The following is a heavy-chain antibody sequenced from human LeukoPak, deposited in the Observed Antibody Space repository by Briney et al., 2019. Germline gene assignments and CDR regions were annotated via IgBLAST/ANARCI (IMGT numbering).Heavy chain of an antibody. J-gene: IGHJ4*02. CDR2: INHSGST. D-gene: IGHD2-8*01. CDR1: GGSFSGYY. Sequence: SETLSLTCAVYGGSFSGYYWSWIRQPPGKGLEWIGEINHSGSTNYNPSLKSRVTISVDTSKNQFSLKLSSVTAADTAVYYCARVHCTNGVCLNSSGYFDYWGQGTLVTVSS. CDR3: ARVHCTNGVCLNSSGYFDY. V-gene: IGHV4-34*01.